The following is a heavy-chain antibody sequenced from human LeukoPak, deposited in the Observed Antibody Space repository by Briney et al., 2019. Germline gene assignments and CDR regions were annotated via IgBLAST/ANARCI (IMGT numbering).Heavy chain of an antibody. CDR1: GFTVSSNY. CDR3: ARDVWGLAAAGTGPDY. D-gene: IGHD6-13*01. CDR2: ISYDGSNK. Sequence: GGSLRLSCAASGFTVSSNYMSWVRQAPGKGLEWVAVISYDGSNKYYADSVKGRFTISRDNSKNTLYLQMNSLRAEDTAVYYCARDVWGLAAAGTGPDYWGQGTLVTVSS. V-gene: IGHV3-30*03. J-gene: IGHJ4*02.